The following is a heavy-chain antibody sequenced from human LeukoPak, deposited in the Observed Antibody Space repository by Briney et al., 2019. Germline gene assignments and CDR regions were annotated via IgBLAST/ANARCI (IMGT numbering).Heavy chain of an antibody. CDR2: IFYSGRT. V-gene: IGHV4-39*07. CDR1: GGSISTSNYY. D-gene: IGHD3-10*01. CDR3: ARKLVLLWFGELLLGEYYFDY. J-gene: IGHJ4*02. Sequence: SEALSLTCTVSGGSISTSNYYWGWIRQPPGKGLEWIGFIFYSGRTYYSPSLRSRVTISLASSTNQFSLKLISVTAADTALYYCARKLVLLWFGELLLGEYYFDYWGQGTLVTV.